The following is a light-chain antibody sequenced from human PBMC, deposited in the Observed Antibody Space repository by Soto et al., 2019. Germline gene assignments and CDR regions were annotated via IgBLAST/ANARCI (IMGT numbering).Light chain of an antibody. V-gene: IGLV2-14*01. CDR2: EVT. J-gene: IGLJ1*01. CDR1: SSDVGAYNY. Sequence: QSVLTQPASVSGSPGQSITISCTGTSSDVGAYNYVCWYKQHPGKAPQLMIYEVTNRPSGVSDRFSGSKSGNTASLTISGLQAEDEADYYCNSYTRSSTLYVFGTGTKVTVL. CDR3: NSYTRSSTLYV.